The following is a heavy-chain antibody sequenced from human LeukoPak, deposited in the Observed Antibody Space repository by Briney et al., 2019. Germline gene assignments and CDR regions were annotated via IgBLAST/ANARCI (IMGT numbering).Heavy chain of an antibody. CDR2: MNPNSGNT. CDR3: ARGLEGIAAAGSDY. V-gene: IGHV1-8*01. CDR1: GYTFTSYD. J-gene: IGHJ4*02. Sequence: ASVKVSCKASGYTFTSYDINWVRQATGQGLEWMGWMNPNSGNTGYAQKFQGRVTMTRNTSISTAYMELSSLRSEDTAVYYCARGLEGIAAAGSDYWGQGTLVTVSS. D-gene: IGHD6-13*01.